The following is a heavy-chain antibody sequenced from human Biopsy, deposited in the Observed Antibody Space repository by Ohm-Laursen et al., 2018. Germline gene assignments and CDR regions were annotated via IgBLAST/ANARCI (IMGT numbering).Heavy chain of an antibody. CDR3: ARGLPRIAPMVRGRRTWFDP. CDR1: GDSINSSY. D-gene: IGHD3-10*01. CDR2: ISNSGNT. V-gene: IGHV4-59*12. Sequence: SDTLSLTCTVSGDSINSSYWSWIRQAPGKGLEWIGFISNSGNTNYNPSLKSRVTISADTSKNQFSLNLYSVTAADTAVYFCARGLPRIAPMVRGRRTWFDPWGQGTLVTVSS. J-gene: IGHJ5*02.